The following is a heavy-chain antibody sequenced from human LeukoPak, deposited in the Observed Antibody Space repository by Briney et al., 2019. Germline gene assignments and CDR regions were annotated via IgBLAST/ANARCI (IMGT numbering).Heavy chain of an antibody. V-gene: IGHV5-51*01. CDR1: GYSFTTYW. D-gene: IGHD6-13*01. CDR2: IYPGDSDT. J-gene: IGHJ3*02. Sequence: GESLKISCKGSGYSFTTYWIGWVRQMPGKGLEWMGIIYPGDSDTTYSPSFQGQVTISADKSISTAYLQWSSLKASDSAMYYCGRNPAAGSLKGSFDIWGQGTMVTVSS. CDR3: GRNPAAGSLKGSFDI.